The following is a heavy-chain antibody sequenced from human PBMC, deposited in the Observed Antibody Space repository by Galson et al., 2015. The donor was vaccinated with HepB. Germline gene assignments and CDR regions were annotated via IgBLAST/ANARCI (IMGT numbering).Heavy chain of an antibody. J-gene: IGHJ5*02. Sequence: SVKVSCKASGSTFTSYYMHWVRQAPGQGLEWMGIINPSGGSTSCAQKFQGRVTMTRDTSTSTVYMELSSLRSEDTAVYYCARDSERSSFDWPLEQNWFDPWGQGTLVTVSS. V-gene: IGHV1-46*01. CDR2: INPSGGST. D-gene: IGHD3-9*01. CDR3: ARDSERSSFDWPLEQNWFDP. CDR1: GSTFTSYY.